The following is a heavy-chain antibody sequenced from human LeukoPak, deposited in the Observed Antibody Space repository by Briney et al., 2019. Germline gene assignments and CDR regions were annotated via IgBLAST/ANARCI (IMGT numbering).Heavy chain of an antibody. CDR1: GFTLSSYG. CDR3: ARGGSGYGDYYYFYGLDV. CDR2: ISSSRGTT. V-gene: IGHV3-48*02. Sequence: VGSLRLSCAASGFTLSSYGMNWVRQAPGKGLEWVSYISSSRGTTYYADSVKGRFTISRDNAKNSLYLRMNSLRDEDTAVYYCARGGSGYGDYYYFYGLDVWGQGTTVTVSS. D-gene: IGHD3-22*01. J-gene: IGHJ6*02.